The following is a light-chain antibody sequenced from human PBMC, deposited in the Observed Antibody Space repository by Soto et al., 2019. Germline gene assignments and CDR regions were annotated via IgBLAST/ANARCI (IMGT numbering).Light chain of an antibody. J-gene: IGKJ4*01. V-gene: IGKV3-20*01. CDR2: GAS. CDR3: PQYGNSPPT. Sequence: EIVLTQSPGTLSLSPGERATLSCRASQGLSSNYLAWYQQRPGQAPRLLIYGASSRATGIPERFSGSGSATDFTLTISRLEPEDFAVDHCPQYGNSPPTFGGGTKVEI. CDR1: QGLSSNY.